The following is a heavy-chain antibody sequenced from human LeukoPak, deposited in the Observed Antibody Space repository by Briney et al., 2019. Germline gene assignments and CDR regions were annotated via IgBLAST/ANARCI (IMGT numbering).Heavy chain of an antibody. J-gene: IGHJ6*03. CDR3: ARDVHCSSTSCYPNYYYYYMDV. CDR2: ISSSSSYI. CDR1: GFTFSSYS. Sequence: GGSLRLSCVASGFTFSSYSMNWVRQAPGKGLEWVSSISSSSSYIYYADSVKGRFTISRDNAKNSLYLQMNSLRAEDTAVYYCARDVHCSSTSCYPNYYYYYMDVWGKGTTVTVSS. D-gene: IGHD2-2*01. V-gene: IGHV3-21*01.